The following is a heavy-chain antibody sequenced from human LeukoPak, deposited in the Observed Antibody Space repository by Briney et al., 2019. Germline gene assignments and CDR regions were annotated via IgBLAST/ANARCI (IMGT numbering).Heavy chain of an antibody. CDR1: GGSLSGYY. CDR2: INHSGST. V-gene: IGHV4-34*01. J-gene: IGHJ6*03. D-gene: IGHD3-16*01. CDR3: QGGYYYMDV. Sequence: PSETLSLTCAVYGGSLSGYYWSWIRQPPGKGMEWIGEINHSGSTNYNPSLKSRVTISVDTSKNQFSLKLSSVTAADTAVYYCQGGYYYMDVWGKGTTVTVSS.